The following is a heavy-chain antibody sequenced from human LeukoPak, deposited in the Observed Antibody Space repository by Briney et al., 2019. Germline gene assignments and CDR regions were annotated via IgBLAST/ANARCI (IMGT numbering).Heavy chain of an antibody. CDR2: IWYDGSNK. CDR3: ARDLPDYYDSSGLRN. J-gene: IGHJ4*02. D-gene: IGHD3-22*01. V-gene: IGHV3-33*08. CDR1: GFTFSSYG. Sequence: GGSLRLSCAASGFTFSSYGMHWVRQAPGKGLEWVAVIWYDGSNKYYADSVKGRFTISRDNSENTLYLQMNSLRAEDTAVYYCARDLPDYYDSSGLRNWGQGTLVTVSS.